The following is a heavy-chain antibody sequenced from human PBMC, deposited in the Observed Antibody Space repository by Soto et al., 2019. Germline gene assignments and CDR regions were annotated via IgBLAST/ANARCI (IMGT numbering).Heavy chain of an antibody. V-gene: IGHV4-34*01. CDR1: GGSFSGYY. CDR2: INHSGST. Sequence: SETLSLTCAVYGGSFSGYYWSWIRQPPGKGLEWIGEINHSGSTNYNPSLKSRVTISVDTSKNQFSLKLSSVTAADTAFYYFARCRYDLNPRSGYLQLWRRDWFDPWGQGTLVTVSS. J-gene: IGHJ5*02. CDR3: ARCRYDLNPRSGYLQLWRRDWFDP. D-gene: IGHD5-18*01.